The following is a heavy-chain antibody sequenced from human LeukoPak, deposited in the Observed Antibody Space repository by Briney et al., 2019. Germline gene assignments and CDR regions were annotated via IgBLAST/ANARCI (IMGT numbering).Heavy chain of an antibody. V-gene: IGHV4-39*07. D-gene: IGHD5-18*01. CDR3: ANMGYSYAPGLFDP. J-gene: IGHJ5*02. CDR1: GGSISSSGYY. Sequence: PSETLSLTCTVSGGSISSSGYYWGWIRQTPGKGLEWIGSIYYSGSNYHNPSLKSRVSMSVDTSKNQFSLKLSSATAADTAVYYCANMGYSYAPGLFDPWGQGTLVTVSS. CDR2: IYYSGSN.